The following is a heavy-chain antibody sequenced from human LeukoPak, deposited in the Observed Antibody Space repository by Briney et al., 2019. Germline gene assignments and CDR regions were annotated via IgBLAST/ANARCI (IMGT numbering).Heavy chain of an antibody. D-gene: IGHD5-12*01. CDR3: ARGNSGYDKSFDY. CDR1: GYTFTCYY. Sequence: ASVKVSCKASGYTFTCYYMHWVRQAPGQGLEWMGWINPNSGGTNYAQKFQGRVTMTRDTSISTAYMELSRLRSDDTAVYYCARGNSGYDKSFDYWGQGTLVTVSS. J-gene: IGHJ4*02. V-gene: IGHV1-2*02. CDR2: INPNSGGT.